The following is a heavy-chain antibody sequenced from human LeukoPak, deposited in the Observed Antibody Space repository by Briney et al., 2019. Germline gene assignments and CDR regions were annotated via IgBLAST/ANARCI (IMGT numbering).Heavy chain of an antibody. J-gene: IGHJ1*01. V-gene: IGHV4-59*01. CDR3: ARGVTGGWYVDFQH. CDR1: GGSIDTYF. Sequence: SETLSLTCTVSGGSIDTYFWSWIRQPPGKGLEWIGYIYYSGSTNYNPSLKSRVTISVDTSKNQFSLKLSSVTAADTAVYYCARGVTGGWYVDFQHWGQGTLVTVSS. D-gene: IGHD6-19*01. CDR2: IYYSGST.